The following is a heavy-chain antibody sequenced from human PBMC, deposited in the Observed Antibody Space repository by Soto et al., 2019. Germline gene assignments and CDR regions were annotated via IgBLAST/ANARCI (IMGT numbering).Heavy chain of an antibody. CDR2: IYPGDSDT. V-gene: IGHV5-51*01. D-gene: IGHD3-22*01. Sequence: PGESLKISCKGAGYSFTTYLIAWVRQVPGKGLEWMGVIYPGDSDTRYSPSFQGPVTISADKSISTAYLQWSSLKASDTAMYYCARVPNCDSSGCYSYFDLWGQGALVTVSS. CDR1: GYSFTTYL. J-gene: IGHJ4*02. CDR3: ARVPNCDSSGCYSYFDL.